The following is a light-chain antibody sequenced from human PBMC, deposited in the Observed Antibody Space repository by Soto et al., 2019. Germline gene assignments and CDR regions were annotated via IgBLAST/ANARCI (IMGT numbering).Light chain of an antibody. Sequence: QSALTQPASVSGSPGQSITISCTGTSSDVGGYNYVSWFQQNPGNAPKLMIYDVSNRPSGVSYRFSGSKSGNTASLTISGLQAEDEAVYYCSSYTSSSTVVFGGGTQLTVL. CDR3: SSYTSSSTVV. V-gene: IGLV2-14*01. J-gene: IGLJ2*01. CDR1: SSDVGGYNY. CDR2: DVS.